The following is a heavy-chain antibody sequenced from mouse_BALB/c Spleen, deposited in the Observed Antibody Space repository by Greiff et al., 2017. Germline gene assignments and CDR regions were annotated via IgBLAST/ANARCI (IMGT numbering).Heavy chain of an antibody. CDR1: GFTFSSFG. CDR3: ARDPPYGNYRGDY. V-gene: IGHV5-17*02. CDR2: ISSGSSTI. J-gene: IGHJ4*01. D-gene: IGHD2-1*01. Sequence: EVMLVESGGGLVQPGGSLKLSCAASGFTFSSFGMHWVRQAPEKGLEWVAYISSGSSTIYYADTVKGRFTISRDNPKNTLFLQMTSLRSEDTAMYYCARDPPYGNYRGDYWGQGTSVTVSS.